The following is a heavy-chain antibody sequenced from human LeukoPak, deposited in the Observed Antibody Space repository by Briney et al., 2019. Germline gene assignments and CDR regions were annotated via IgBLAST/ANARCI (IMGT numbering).Heavy chain of an antibody. J-gene: IGHJ4*02. Sequence: SGTLSLTCAVSGGSISSSNWWSWVRQPPGKGLEWIGYSYYSGSTNYNPSLKSRVTISLDTSKNQFSLKLTSVTAADTAVYYCARQVWSTGFLDYWGQGSLVTVSS. CDR3: ARQVWSTGFLDY. CDR2: SYYSGST. D-gene: IGHD2-8*02. V-gene: IGHV4-4*02. CDR1: GGSISSSNW.